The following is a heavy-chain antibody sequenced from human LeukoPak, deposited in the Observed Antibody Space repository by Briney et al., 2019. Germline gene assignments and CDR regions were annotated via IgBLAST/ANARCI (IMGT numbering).Heavy chain of an antibody. J-gene: IGHJ6*02. CDR2: IYTSGST. CDR1: GGSISSYY. CDR3: ARGLGSSSWYLNTYYYYYGMDV. V-gene: IGHV4-4*07. D-gene: IGHD6-13*01. Sequence: SETLSLTCTVSGGSISSYYWSWIRQPAGKGLEWIGRIYTSGSTNYNPSLKSRVTMSVDTSKNQFSLKLSSVTAADTAVYYCARGLGSSSWYLNTYYYYYGMDVWGQGTTVTVSS.